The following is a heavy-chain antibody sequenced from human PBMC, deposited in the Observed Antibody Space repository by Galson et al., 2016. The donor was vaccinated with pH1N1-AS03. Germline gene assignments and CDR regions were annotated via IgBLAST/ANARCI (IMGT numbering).Heavy chain of an antibody. Sequence: SVKVSCKASGYIFTGFHVHWVRQAPGQGLEWMGWINPNNGVTNYAQKFEAWVTMTGDTSISTAYLELYRLKSDDTAVYYCARDPRGPCSSATCATTYYFGMDVWGQGTTVIVSS. CDR2: INPNNGVT. CDR1: GYIFTGFH. V-gene: IGHV1-2*04. J-gene: IGHJ6*02. CDR3: ARDPRGPCSSATCATTYYFGMDV. D-gene: IGHD1-26*01.